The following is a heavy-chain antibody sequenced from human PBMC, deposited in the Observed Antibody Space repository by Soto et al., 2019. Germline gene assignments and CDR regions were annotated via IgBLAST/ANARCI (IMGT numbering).Heavy chain of an antibody. Sequence: GGSLRLSCAASGFTFSSYAMSWVRQAPGKGLEWVSAISGSGGSTYYADSVKGRFTISRDNSKNTLYLQMNSLRAEDTAVYYCAKSPSGWYWGSPYYFDYWGQGTLVTVSS. CDR1: GFTFSSYA. V-gene: IGHV3-23*01. J-gene: IGHJ4*02. CDR3: AKSPSGWYWGSPYYFDY. D-gene: IGHD6-19*01. CDR2: ISGSGGST.